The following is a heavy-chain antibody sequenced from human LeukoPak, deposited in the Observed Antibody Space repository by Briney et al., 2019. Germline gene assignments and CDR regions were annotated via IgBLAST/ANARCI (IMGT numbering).Heavy chain of an antibody. D-gene: IGHD6-6*01. CDR3: ARQGYSSASSPDY. Sequence: GESLKISCTASGYSFTSYWITWVRQMPGKGLEWTGRIDPSDSGTKYSPSFQGHVTISADKSVNTAYLQWSSLKASDTAMYYCARQGYSSASSPDYWGQGTLVTVSS. CDR1: GYSFTSYW. CDR2: IDPSDSGT. V-gene: IGHV5-10-1*01. J-gene: IGHJ4*02.